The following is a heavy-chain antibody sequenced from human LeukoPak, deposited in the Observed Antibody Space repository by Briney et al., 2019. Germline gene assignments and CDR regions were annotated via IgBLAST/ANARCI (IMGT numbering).Heavy chain of an antibody. J-gene: IGHJ4*02. Sequence: GGSLRLSCAASGFTFSSYWMSWVRQAPGKGLEWVANIKQDGSEKYYVDSVKGRFTISRDNAKNSLYLQMNSLRAEDTAVYYCARDLSWGIAAAGRPPAGYWGQGTLVTVSS. CDR2: IKQDGSEK. D-gene: IGHD6-13*01. CDR3: ARDLSWGIAAAGRPPAGY. V-gene: IGHV3-7*01. CDR1: GFTFSSYW.